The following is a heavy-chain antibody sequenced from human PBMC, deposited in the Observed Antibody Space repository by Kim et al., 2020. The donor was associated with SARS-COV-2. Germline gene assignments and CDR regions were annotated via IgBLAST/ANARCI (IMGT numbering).Heavy chain of an antibody. Sequence: GGSLRLTCAASGFTLVNYLMNVCRKTPGEGLVWVSLSHSDGRIPEYVDTLKGRFTSSRDNAKNTLYLQMNSLRPEDTAVYYCERAGDHDISGYYGFFHHWGQDALVTVSS. J-gene: IGHJ1*01. D-gene: IGHD3-22*01. V-gene: IGHV3-74*03. CDR1: GFTLVNYL. CDR2: SHSDGRIP. CDR3: ERAGDHDISGYYGFFHH.